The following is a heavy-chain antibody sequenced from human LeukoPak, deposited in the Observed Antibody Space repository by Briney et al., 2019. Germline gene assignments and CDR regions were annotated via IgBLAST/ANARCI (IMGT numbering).Heavy chain of an antibody. CDR1: GGSISGYY. CDR3: ARQDYCDSSGYYLYNWFDP. Sequence: SETLSLTCTVSGGSISGYYWSWIRQPPGKGLEWIGYIYYSGSTNYNPSLKSRVTISVDTSKNQFSQKLSSVTAADTAVYYCARQDYCDSSGYYLYNWFDPWGQGTLVTVS. D-gene: IGHD3-22*01. CDR2: IYYSGST. V-gene: IGHV4-59*08. J-gene: IGHJ5*02.